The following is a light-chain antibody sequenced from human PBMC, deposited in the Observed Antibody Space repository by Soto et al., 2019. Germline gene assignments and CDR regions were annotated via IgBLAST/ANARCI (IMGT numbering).Light chain of an antibody. J-gene: IGLJ3*02. CDR2: DVS. CDR3: SSYTSSSTVV. Sequence: QSALTQPASVSGSPGQSITISCTGTNSDVGGHNYVSWYQQHPGKAPKVMIYDVSNRPSGVSNRFSGSKSGNTASLTISGLQAEDEADYYCSSYTSSSTVVFGGGTKPTVL. CDR1: NSDVGGHNY. V-gene: IGLV2-14*01.